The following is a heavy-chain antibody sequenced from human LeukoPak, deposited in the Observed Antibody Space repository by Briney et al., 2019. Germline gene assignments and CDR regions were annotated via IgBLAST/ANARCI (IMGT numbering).Heavy chain of an antibody. Sequence: SETLSLTCAVYGGSFSDYYWSWIRQPPGKGLEWIGEINHSGSTNYNPSLKSRVTISVDTSKNQFSLKLSSVTAADTAVYYCARVCGIVRSTSSIYYYYYYMDVWGKGTTVTVS. CDR1: GGSFSDYY. D-gene: IGHD2-2*01. J-gene: IGHJ6*03. V-gene: IGHV4-34*01. CDR3: ARVCGIVRSTSSIYYYYYYMDV. CDR2: INHSGST.